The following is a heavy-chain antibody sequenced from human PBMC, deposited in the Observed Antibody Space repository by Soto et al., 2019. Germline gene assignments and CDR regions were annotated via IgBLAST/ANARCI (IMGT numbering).Heavy chain of an antibody. CDR2: ISPYNDNK. CDR3: SRDGQKGVVAAFDI. D-gene: IGHD2-15*01. J-gene: IGHJ3*02. Sequence: QVQLVQSGAEVKEPGASVKVSCKASGYTFVSYGISWVRQAPGQGLEWMGWISPYNDNKKYAQKFQGRVTMTTDTSKSNVYMELRSLKSDDTAVYYFSRDGQKGVVAAFDIWGQGTMVTVSS. CDR1: GYTFVSYG. V-gene: IGHV1-18*01.